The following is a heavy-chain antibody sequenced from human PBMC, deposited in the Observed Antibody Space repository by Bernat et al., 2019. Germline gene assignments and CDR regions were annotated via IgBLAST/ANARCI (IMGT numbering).Heavy chain of an antibody. CDR3: ARSILYTEGTWFDP. Sequence: QVQLVQSGAEVKKPGASVKVSCKASGYTFTGYYMHWVRQAPGQGLEWMGWINPNSGGTNYAKKFQGMVTMTRDTAISTAYMELSRLRSDDTAGYYCARSILYTEGTWFDPWGQGTLVTVSS. CDR1: GYTFTGYY. J-gene: IGHJ5*02. V-gene: IGHV1-2*02. CDR2: INPNSGGT. D-gene: IGHD2-15*01.